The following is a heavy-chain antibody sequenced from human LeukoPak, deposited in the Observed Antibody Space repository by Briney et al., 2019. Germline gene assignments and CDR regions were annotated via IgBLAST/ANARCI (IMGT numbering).Heavy chain of an antibody. CDR1: GYSFTSGHY. Sequence: SETLSLTCSVSGYSFTSGHYWGWIRQPPGKGLEWIANIYHTGSAHYNPSLKSRVTISVDTSKNQFSLKLSSVTAADTAVYYCARYCTSTTCNLRGFDYWGQGTLVTVSS. CDR3: ARYCTSTTCNLRGFDY. V-gene: IGHV4-38-2*01. D-gene: IGHD2-2*01. CDR2: IYHTGSA. J-gene: IGHJ4*02.